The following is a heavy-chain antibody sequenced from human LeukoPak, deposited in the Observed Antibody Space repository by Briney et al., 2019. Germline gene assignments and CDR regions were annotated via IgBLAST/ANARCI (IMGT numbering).Heavy chain of an antibody. CDR2: INTDGSST. D-gene: IGHD6-13*01. J-gene: IGHJ4*02. CDR3: ARGTLKAAATDFDY. CDR1: GFTFSNYW. Sequence: GGSLRLSCVVSGFTFSNYWMHWVRQVPGKGLVWVSRINTDGSSTKYVDSVKGRFTISRDNAKNTLYLQMNSLRAEDTALYYCARGTLKAAATDFDYWGQGTLVTVSS. V-gene: IGHV3-74*03.